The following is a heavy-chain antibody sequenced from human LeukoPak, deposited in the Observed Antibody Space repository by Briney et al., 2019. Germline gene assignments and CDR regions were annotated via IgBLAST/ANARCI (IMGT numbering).Heavy chain of an antibody. CDR3: AREAVAVLSYYYGMDV. CDR1: GGTFSSYA. D-gene: IGHD6-19*01. J-gene: IGHJ6*02. Sequence: SVKVSCKASGGTFSSYAISWVRQAPGQGLEWMGGIIPIFGTANYAQKFQGRVTITTDESTSTAYMELSSLRSEDTAVYYCAREAVAVLSYYYGMDVWGQGTTVTVSS. CDR2: IIPIFGTA. V-gene: IGHV1-69*05.